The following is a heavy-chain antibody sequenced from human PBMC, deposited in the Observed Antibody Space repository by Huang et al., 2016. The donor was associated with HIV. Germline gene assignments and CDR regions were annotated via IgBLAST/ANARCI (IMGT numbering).Heavy chain of an antibody. D-gene: IGHD2-21*01. Sequence: HVQLQLSGPGLVKPSQTLSLTCNVSGDSVSSNIAAWNWIRQSPSRGLELLGSTYYRSKWFIDYAGSVKGRITINPDTSSNQFSLRLTSVTPEDTAMYYCARVTLWSFDIWGQGTMVTVSP. J-gene: IGHJ3*02. CDR2: TYYRSKWFI. CDR3: ARVTLWSFDI. V-gene: IGHV6-1*01. CDR1: GDSVSSNIAA.